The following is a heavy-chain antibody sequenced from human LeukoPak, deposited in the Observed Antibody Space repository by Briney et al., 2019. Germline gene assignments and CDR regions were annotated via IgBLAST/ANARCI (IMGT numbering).Heavy chain of an antibody. Sequence: PGGSLRLSCAASGFTFSSYSMNWVRQAPGKGLEWVAVISYDGSNKYYADSVKGRFTISRDNSKNTLYLQMNSLRAEDTAVYYCARAPETFGGPNFDYWGQGTLVTVSS. CDR3: ARAPETFGGPNFDY. D-gene: IGHD3-16*01. CDR1: GFTFSSYS. J-gene: IGHJ4*02. CDR2: ISYDGSNK. V-gene: IGHV3-30*03.